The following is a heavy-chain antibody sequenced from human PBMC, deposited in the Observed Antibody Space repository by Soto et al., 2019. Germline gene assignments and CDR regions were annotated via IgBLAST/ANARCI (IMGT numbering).Heavy chain of an antibody. Sequence: QVQLQESGPGLVKPSQTLSLTCTVSGGSISSGGYYWSWIRQHPGKGLEWIGYIYYSGSTYYNPSLKSRVNISVDTSKNQFSLKLSSVTAADTAVYYCARAHAPYYYYMDVWGKGTTVTVSS. V-gene: IGHV4-31*03. CDR2: IYYSGST. J-gene: IGHJ6*03. CDR1: GGSISSGGYY. CDR3: ARAHAPYYYYMDV.